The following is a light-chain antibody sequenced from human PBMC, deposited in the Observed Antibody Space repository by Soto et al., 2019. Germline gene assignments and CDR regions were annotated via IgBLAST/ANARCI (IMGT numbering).Light chain of an antibody. V-gene: IGLV1-40*01. CDR2: GNS. Sequence: QSVLTQPPSVSGAPGQSVTISCTGSSSNIGAGYDVHWYQQLPGTAPKLLIYGNSNRPSGVPDRFSGSKSGTSASLAITGLQAEDEADYYCQSYDSSLSASIVFGGGTKLPVL. CDR1: SSNIGAGYD. CDR3: QSYDSSLSASIV. J-gene: IGLJ2*01.